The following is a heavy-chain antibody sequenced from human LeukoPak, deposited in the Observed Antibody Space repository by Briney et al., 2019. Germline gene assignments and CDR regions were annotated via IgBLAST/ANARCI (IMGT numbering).Heavy chain of an antibody. J-gene: IGHJ4*02. CDR3: ASGDILTGYYGD. Sequence: GRSLRPSCAASGFTFDDYAMHWVRQAPGKGLEWVSGISWNSGSIGYADSVKGRFTISRDNAKNSLYLQMNSLRAEDTAVYYCASGDILTGYYGDWGQGTLVTVSS. V-gene: IGHV3-9*01. CDR1: GFTFDDYA. D-gene: IGHD3-9*01. CDR2: ISWNSGSI.